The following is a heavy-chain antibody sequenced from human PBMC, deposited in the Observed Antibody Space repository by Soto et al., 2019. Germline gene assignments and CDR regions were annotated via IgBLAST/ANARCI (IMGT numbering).Heavy chain of an antibody. CDR2: IYYSGTT. CDR3: AREGYNYNGMDV. J-gene: IGHJ6*02. D-gene: IGHD5-18*01. Sequence: SETLSLTCTVSGVSISTGDYYWTWVRQHPGRGLGWIGYIYYSGTTSYNPSLKSRVTLSLETTNNQFSLTLSSVTAADTAVYYCAREGYNYNGMDVWGQGTTVTVSS. V-gene: IGHV4-31*03. CDR1: GVSISTGDYY.